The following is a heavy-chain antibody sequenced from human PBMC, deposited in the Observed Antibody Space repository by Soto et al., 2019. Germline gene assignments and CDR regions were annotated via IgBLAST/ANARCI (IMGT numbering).Heavy chain of an antibody. V-gene: IGHV1-2*04. CDR1: GYTCTGYY. Sequence: ASLKVSCKASGYTCTGYYMPWVGTAPGQGLVWMGWNNPNSGGTNYAQKFQGWVTMTRDTSISTAYMELSRLTSDDTAVYYCARDSLRGAYSSSSKAIAAAAEGIDYWG. J-gene: IGHJ4*01. D-gene: IGHD6-6*01. CDR3: ARDSLRGAYSSSSKAIAAAAEGIDY. CDR2: NNPNSGGT.